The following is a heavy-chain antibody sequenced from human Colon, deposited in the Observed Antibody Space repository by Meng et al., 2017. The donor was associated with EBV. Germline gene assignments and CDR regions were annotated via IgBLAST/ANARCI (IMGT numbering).Heavy chain of an antibody. J-gene: IGHJ5*02. V-gene: IGHV4-30-4*01. D-gene: IGHD3-3*01. CDR2: IYYSGST. CDR3: ANYAIGGGGLSS. Sequence: VKLPESAPGLVKPSPTRSYTCTVACGAISMDVYYWGWIRQPPGKGLELIGHIYYSGSTSYNPSLKSRVTISVDTSNNQFSLKLSSVAAADTAVYYCANYAIGGGGLSSWGQGTLVTVSS. CDR1: CGAISMDVYY.